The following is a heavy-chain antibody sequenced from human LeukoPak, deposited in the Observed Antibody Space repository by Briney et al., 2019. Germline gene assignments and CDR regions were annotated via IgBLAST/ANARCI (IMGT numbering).Heavy chain of an antibody. CDR2: MNPKSGNT. J-gene: IGHJ4*02. CDR3: ARVPQRGQQLDY. Sequence: ASVKVSCKASGYTFTSYDINWVRQASGQGLEWMGWMNPKSGNTGYAQKFQGRVTMTTDTSTSTAYMELRSLRSDDTAVYYCARVPQRGQQLDYWGQGTLVTVSS. V-gene: IGHV1-8*01. D-gene: IGHD6-13*01. CDR1: GYTFTSYD.